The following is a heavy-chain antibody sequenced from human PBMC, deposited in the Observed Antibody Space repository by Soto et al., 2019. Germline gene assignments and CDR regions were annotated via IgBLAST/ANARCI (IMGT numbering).Heavy chain of an antibody. Sequence: QVQLQRWGAGRLNLSETLSLTCAVYGGSFVTDSWSGIRQPPGKGLEWIGEINPSGGTNYNPSLKSRVTISVATSKNQFSLKLSSVTAADTAVYYCARVLAARASRDFDYWGQGTLVTVSS. CDR2: INPSGGT. D-gene: IGHD6-6*01. J-gene: IGHJ4*02. V-gene: IGHV4-34*01. CDR3: ARVLAARASRDFDY. CDR1: GGSFVTDS.